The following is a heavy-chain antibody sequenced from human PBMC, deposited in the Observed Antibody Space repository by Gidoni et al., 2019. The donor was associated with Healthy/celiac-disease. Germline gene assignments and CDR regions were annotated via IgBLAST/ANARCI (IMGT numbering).Heavy chain of an antibody. J-gene: IGHJ6*02. CDR2: MNSEGSST. V-gene: IGHV3-74*01. CDR1: AFTFSSYW. CDR3: ARDALDYDCWTGYSRNYYYYYGMDV. D-gene: IGHD3-3*01. Sequence: EVQLVESGGGLVQPGGYLRRSCAASAFTFSSYWRYWVRQAQVKGLVWVLRMNSEGSSTSDADSVKGRFTIARDNVKNTLYLHMNSLRAEDTAVYYCARDALDYDCWTGYSRNYYYYYGMDVWGQGTTVTVSS.